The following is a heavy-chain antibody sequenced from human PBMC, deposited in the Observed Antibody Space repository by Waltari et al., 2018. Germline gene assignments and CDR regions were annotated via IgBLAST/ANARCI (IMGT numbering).Heavy chain of an antibody. J-gene: IGHJ4*02. V-gene: IGHV4-59*01. CDR2: IYYSGST. Sequence: QVQLQESGPGLVKPSETLSLTCTVSGGSISCYYWSWIRQPPGKGLEWIGYIYYSGSTNYNPSLKSRVTISVDTSKNQFSLKLSSVTAADTAVYYCARGLSTYYYDSSGYYCDYWGQGTLVTVSS. CDR3: ARGLSTYYYDSSGYYCDY. D-gene: IGHD3-22*01. CDR1: GGSISCYY.